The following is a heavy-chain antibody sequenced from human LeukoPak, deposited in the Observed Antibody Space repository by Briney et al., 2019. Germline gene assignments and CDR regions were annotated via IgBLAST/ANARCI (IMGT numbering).Heavy chain of an antibody. CDR3: ARDRPHDFWSGYSLDAFDI. V-gene: IGHV4-30-4*01. CDR1: GGSISSGDYY. J-gene: IGHJ3*02. D-gene: IGHD3-3*01. CDR2: IYYSGST. Sequence: PSQALSLTCTVSGGSISSGDYYWSWIRQPPGTGLEWIGYIYYSGSTYYNPPLKSRVTISVDTSKNQFSLKLSSVTAADTAVYYCARDRPHDFWSGYSLDAFDIWGQGTMVTVSS.